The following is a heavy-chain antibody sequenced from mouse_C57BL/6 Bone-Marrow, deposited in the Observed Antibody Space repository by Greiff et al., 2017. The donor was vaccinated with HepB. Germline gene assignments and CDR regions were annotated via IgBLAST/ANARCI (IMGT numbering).Heavy chain of an antibody. Sequence: QVQLQQPGAELVKPGASVKLSCKASGYTFTSYWMQWVKQRPGPGLEWIGEIDPSDSYTNYNQKFKGKATLTVDTSSSTAYMQLSSLTSEYSAVYYCARDDYGYFDYWGQGTTLTVSS. CDR1: GYTFTSYW. J-gene: IGHJ2*01. V-gene: IGHV1-50*01. CDR3: ARDDYGYFDY. CDR2: IDPSDSYT. D-gene: IGHD2-4*01.